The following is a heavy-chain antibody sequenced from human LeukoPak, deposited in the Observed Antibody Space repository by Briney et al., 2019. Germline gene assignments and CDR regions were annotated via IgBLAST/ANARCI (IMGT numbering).Heavy chain of an antibody. CDR2: INHSGST. Sequence: SETLSLTCAVYGGSFSGYYWSWIRQPPGKGLEWIGEINHSGSTNYNPSLKSRVTISVDTSKNQFSLKLSSVTAADTAVYYCARVNYDFWSGYYTGINRWGQGTLVTVSS. CDR3: ARVNYDFWSGYYTGINR. D-gene: IGHD3-3*01. J-gene: IGHJ4*02. CDR1: GGSFSGYY. V-gene: IGHV4-34*01.